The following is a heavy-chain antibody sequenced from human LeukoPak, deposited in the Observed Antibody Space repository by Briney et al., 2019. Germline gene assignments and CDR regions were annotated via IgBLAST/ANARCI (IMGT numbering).Heavy chain of an antibody. CDR3: ARVPGRPAAVFDY. D-gene: IGHD2-2*01. CDR1: GGSLSGFS. J-gene: IGHJ4*02. CDR2: LNHSGST. V-gene: IGHV4-34*01. Sequence: NPSETLSLTCAVYGGSLSGFSWSWIRQPPGKGLAWIGELNHSGSTNYNPSLKSRVTISVDTSKNQFSLKLSSVTAADSAFYYCARVPGRPAAVFDYWGQGTLVTVSS.